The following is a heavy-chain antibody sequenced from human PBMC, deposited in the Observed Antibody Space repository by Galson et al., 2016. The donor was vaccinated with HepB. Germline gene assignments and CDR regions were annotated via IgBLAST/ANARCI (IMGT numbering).Heavy chain of an antibody. CDR2: SYYSGST. Sequence: ETLSLTCTVSGGSVSSSSYYWGWIRQPPGKGLEWIGSSYYSGSTYYNPSLKSRVTISVDMSKNQFYLKVSSVTAADTAVYYCARLSAPAGNYWGQGTLVTVS. D-gene: IGHD6-19*01. V-gene: IGHV4-39*01. CDR1: GGSVSSSSYY. CDR3: ARLSAPAGNY. J-gene: IGHJ4*02.